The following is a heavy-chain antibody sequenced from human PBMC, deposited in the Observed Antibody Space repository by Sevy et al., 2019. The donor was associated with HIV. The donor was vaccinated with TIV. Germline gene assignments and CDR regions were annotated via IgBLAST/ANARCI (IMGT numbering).Heavy chain of an antibody. Sequence: ASVKVSCKASGGTFSSYAISWVRQAPGQGLEWMGGIIPIFGTANYAQKFQGRVTITADESTSTAYMELSSLRSEDTAVYYRAREFVSGYGMDVWGQGTTVTVSS. D-gene: IGHD3-10*01. CDR1: GGTFSSYA. V-gene: IGHV1-69*13. J-gene: IGHJ6*02. CDR3: AREFVSGYGMDV. CDR2: IIPIFGTA.